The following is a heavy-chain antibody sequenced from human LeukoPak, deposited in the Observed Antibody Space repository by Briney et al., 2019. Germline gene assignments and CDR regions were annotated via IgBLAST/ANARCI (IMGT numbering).Heavy chain of an antibody. CDR3: ASGYGKFDY. CDR1: GGSISSYC. D-gene: IGHD5-12*01. V-gene: IGHV4-59*01. J-gene: IGHJ4*02. Sequence: SETLSLTCTVSGGSISSYCWSWIRQPPGKGLEWIGYIYYSGSTNYNPSLKSRVTISVDTSKNQFSRKLSSVTAADTAVYYCASGYGKFDYWGQGTLVTVSS. CDR2: IYYSGST.